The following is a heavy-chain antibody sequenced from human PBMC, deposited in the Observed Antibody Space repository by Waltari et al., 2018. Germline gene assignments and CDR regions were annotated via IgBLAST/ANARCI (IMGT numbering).Heavy chain of an antibody. CDR1: AFPFRQYH. Sequence: EVRLLESGGALVQPGGSLRLPCAASAFPFRQYHMIWVRQAPGSGLEWVAAMMGPAHETVDADSVNGRFTISRDNSKTTLYLQMNSLRVEDTAMYYCANYGQLPSNGDYWGQGTLVTVSS. CDR3: ANYGQLPSNGDY. V-gene: IGHV3-23*01. D-gene: IGHD1-1*01. J-gene: IGHJ4*02. CDR2: MMGPAHET.